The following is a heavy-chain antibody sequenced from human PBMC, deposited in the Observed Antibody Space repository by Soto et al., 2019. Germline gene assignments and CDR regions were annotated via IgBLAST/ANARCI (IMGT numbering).Heavy chain of an antibody. CDR1: GYTFTGQY. J-gene: IGHJ6*02. D-gene: IGHD3-3*02. Sequence: ASVKVSCKASGYTFTGQYVHWVRQAPGQGLEWMGWINPDSGDTKYAQKFQGRVTMTRDTSISTVYMELSRLKSDDTAVYYCARDRGNMVAIFHHYYGMDVWGQGTTVTVSS. V-gene: IGHV1-2*02. CDR3: ARDRGNMVAIFHHYYGMDV. CDR2: INPDSGDT.